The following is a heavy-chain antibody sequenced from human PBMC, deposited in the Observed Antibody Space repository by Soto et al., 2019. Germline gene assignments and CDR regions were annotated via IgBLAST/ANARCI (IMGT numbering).Heavy chain of an antibody. Sequence: PGESLKISCKGSGYSFTSYWISWVRQMPGKGLEWMGRIDPSDSYTNYSPSFQGNVTISADKSISTAYLQWSSLKASDTAMYYCARLSVDTAMGYYYYGMDVWGQGTTVTVSS. CDR2: IDPSDSYT. J-gene: IGHJ6*02. CDR1: GYSFTSYW. CDR3: ARLSVDTAMGYYYYGMDV. D-gene: IGHD5-18*01. V-gene: IGHV5-10-1*01.